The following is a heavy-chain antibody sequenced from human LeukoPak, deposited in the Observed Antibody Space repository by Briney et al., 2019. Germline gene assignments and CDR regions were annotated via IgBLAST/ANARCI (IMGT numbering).Heavy chain of an antibody. CDR1: GFTFSSYS. V-gene: IGHV3-15*01. D-gene: IGHD5-24*01. CDR3: TTYSEPEGDGYNYAEGAFDI. CDR2: IKSKTDGGTT. J-gene: IGHJ3*02. Sequence: GGSLRLSCAASGFTFSSYSMNWVRQAPGKGLEWVGRIKSKTDGGTTDYAAPVKGRFTISRDDSKNTLYLQMNSLKTEDTAVYYCTTYSEPEGDGYNYAEGAFDIWGQGTMVTVSS.